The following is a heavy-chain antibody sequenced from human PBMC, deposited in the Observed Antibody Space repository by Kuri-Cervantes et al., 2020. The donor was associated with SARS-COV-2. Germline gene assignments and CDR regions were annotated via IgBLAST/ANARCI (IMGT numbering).Heavy chain of an antibody. CDR3: TTLIDY. CDR2: VRGKANNYAT. V-gene: IGHV3-73*01. CDR1: GFTFSNAW. J-gene: IGHJ4*02. Sequence: GGSLRLSCAASGFTFSNAWMSWVRQAPGKGLEWVGRVRGKANNYATAYAASVKGRFTISRDDSKNMAYLQMNSLKTEDTAVYYCTTLIDYWGQGALVTVSS.